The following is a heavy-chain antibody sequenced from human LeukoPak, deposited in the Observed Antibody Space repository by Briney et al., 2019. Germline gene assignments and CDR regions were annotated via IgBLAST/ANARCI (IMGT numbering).Heavy chain of an antibody. D-gene: IGHD3-22*01. J-gene: IGHJ5*02. CDR1: GGSFSGYY. Sequence: PSETLSLTCAVYGGSFSGYYWSWIRQPPGKGLEWIGEINHSGSTNYNPSLKSRVTLSVDKSKNQFSLKLTSVTAADTAIYYCARARKENYYDSSGRWFDRWGQGTPVTVSS. CDR3: ARARKENYYDSSGRWFDR. CDR2: INHSGST. V-gene: IGHV4-34*01.